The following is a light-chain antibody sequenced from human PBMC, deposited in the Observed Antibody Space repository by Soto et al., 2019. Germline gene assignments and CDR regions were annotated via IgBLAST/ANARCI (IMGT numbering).Light chain of an antibody. V-gene: IGKV3-11*01. CDR1: QSISSY. J-gene: IGKJ4*01. CDR3: QQRYVWLT. Sequence: EIVMTQSPGTLSVSPGERATLSCSAGQSISSYLAWYQQKSGQAPRLLIYDASNRATGTPARFSGSGSGTDFTLTISSLEPEDSAVYYCQQRYVWLTFGGGTKVDNK. CDR2: DAS.